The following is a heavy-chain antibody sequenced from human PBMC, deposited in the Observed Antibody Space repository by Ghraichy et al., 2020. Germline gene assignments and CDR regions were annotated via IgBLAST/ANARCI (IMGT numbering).Heavy chain of an antibody. CDR2: IYYSGST. J-gene: IGHJ4*02. CDR1: GGSISSSSYY. V-gene: IGHV4-39*01. Sequence: SETLSLTCTVSGGSISSSSYYWGWIRQPPGKGLEWIGSIYYSGSTYYNPSLKSRVTISVDTSKNQFSLKLSSVTAADTAVYYCARRVVGGSGSYPFDYWGQGTLVTVSS. CDR3: ARRVVGGSGSYPFDY. D-gene: IGHD3-10*01.